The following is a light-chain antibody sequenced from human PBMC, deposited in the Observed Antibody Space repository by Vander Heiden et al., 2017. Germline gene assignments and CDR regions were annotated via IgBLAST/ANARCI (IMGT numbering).Light chain of an antibody. CDR2: DNN. Sequence: QSVLTQPPSVSAAPGQKVTISCSGSNSNIGNNYVSWSPQPPGTAPKLLIYDNNKRPSEIPDRFSGSKSGTSATLGITGLQTGDEADYYCGTWDSSLSAGVFGGGTKLTVL. J-gene: IGLJ2*01. CDR1: NSNIGNNY. CDR3: GTWDSSLSAGV. V-gene: IGLV1-51*01.